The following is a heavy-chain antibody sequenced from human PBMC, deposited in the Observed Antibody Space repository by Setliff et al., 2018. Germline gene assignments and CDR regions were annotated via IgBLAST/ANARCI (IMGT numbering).Heavy chain of an antibody. Sequence: PGGSLRLSCAASGFSFSDYYMSWIRQAPGKGLEWISYIGSTGVYTNYADSVKGRFTISRDNANNSLFLQLDSLRAEDTAVYYCARVRQSPYNCFDIWGQGTLVTVSS. J-gene: IGHJ5*02. CDR1: GFSFSDYY. V-gene: IGHV3-11*05. CDR3: ARVRQSPYNCFDI. CDR2: IGSTGVYT.